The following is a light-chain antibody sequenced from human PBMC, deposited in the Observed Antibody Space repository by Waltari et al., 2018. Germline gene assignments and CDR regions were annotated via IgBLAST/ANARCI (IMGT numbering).Light chain of an antibody. CDR1: QSVSSN. Sequence: EIVMTQSPATLSVSPGERATLSCRASQSVSSNLAWYQQKPGQAPRLLIYVASTSATGIPARFSVSGSGTEFTLTISSLRSEDFAVYYCQQYNNWTPLTFGGGTKVEIK. J-gene: IGKJ4*01. CDR3: QQYNNWTPLT. V-gene: IGKV3-15*01. CDR2: VAS.